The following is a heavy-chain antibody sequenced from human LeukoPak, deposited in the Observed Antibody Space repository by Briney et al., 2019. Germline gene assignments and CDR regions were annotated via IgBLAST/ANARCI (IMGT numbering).Heavy chain of an antibody. D-gene: IGHD2-15*01. J-gene: IGHJ4*02. V-gene: IGHV3-74*01. CDR2: INYDGRST. CDR3: ARDNEYCTGGTCRLDY. CDR1: GFTFKFYL. Sequence: GSLRLFFSFSGFTFKFYLMHLVRQTPRKGLVWVPRINYDGRSTSYAGSVKGRFTISRDNAKNTLYLQMNSLRAEDTAVYYCARDNEYCTGGTCRLDYWGQGALVTVSS.